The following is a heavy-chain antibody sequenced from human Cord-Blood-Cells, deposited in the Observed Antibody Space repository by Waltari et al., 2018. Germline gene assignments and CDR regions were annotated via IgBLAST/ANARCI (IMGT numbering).Heavy chain of an antibody. CDR2: INHSGST. D-gene: IGHD6-13*01. Sequence: QVQLQQWGAGLLKPSETLSLTCAVYGGSFSGYYWSWIRQPPGKGLEWIGEINHSGSTNYNPSLKSRFTISVDTSKNQFSLKLSSVTAADTAVYYCARQEGSSCYNWFDPWGQGTLVTVSS. CDR3: ARQEGSSCYNWFDP. V-gene: IGHV4-34*01. J-gene: IGHJ5*02. CDR1: GGSFSGYY.